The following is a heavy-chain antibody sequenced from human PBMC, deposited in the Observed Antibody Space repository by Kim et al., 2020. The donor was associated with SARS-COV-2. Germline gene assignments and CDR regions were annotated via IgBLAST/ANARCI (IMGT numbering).Heavy chain of an antibody. CDR2: SRDNTNNIST. CDR1: GFTLSDYY. D-gene: IGHD3-10*01. CDR3: GPFTLYL. J-gene: IGHJ2*01. Sequence: GGSLRLSCAASGFTLSDYYIDWVRQAPGKGLEWVARSRDNTNNISTAYAAYVRGRFTISRAGYTNYLQLHMLSPKTAATDDYSCGPFTLYLWGPGTLVTV. V-gene: IGHV3-72*01.